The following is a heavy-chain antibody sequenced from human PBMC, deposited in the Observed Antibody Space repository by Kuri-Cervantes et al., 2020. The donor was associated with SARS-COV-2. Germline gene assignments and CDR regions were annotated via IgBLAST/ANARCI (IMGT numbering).Heavy chain of an antibody. CDR1: GFIFSDYY. Sequence: GSLRLSCTASGFIFSDYYMTWIRQAPGKGLEWVSNIGPSGTTIYYADSVKGRFTVSRDNAKNSLYLQMNSLRAEDTAVYYCARTGDTNWFGPWGQGTLVTVSS. CDR2: IGPSGTTI. J-gene: IGHJ5*02. CDR3: ARTGDTNWFGP. V-gene: IGHV3-11*04. D-gene: IGHD2-21*01.